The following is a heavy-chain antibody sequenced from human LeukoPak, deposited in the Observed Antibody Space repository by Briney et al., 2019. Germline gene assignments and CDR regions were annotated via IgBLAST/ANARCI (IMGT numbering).Heavy chain of an antibody. V-gene: IGHV4-39*01. J-gene: IGHJ4*02. Sequence: SETLSLTCTVSGGSISNSSYYWGWIRQPPGKGLEWIGSMYYSGSTYYNPSLKSRATISVDTSKNQFSLKLSSVTAADTAGYYCARHGRMGTINPSYWGQGTLVTVSS. CDR1: GGSISNSSYY. CDR2: MYYSGST. D-gene: IGHD5-24*01. CDR3: ARHGRMGTINPSY.